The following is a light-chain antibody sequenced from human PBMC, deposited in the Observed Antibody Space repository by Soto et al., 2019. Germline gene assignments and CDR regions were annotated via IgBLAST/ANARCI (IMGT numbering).Light chain of an antibody. J-gene: IGKJ2*01. V-gene: IGKV3-20*01. Sequence: EVVLTRSPVTLSLSPGERATLSCRASQTVSNNYLAWYQQKPGQAPRLLIFGSSDRATGIPDRFSGSGSGTDFTLTISRLEPEDFAVYYCQQYGSSPPYTFGQGTKLEIK. CDR2: GSS. CDR3: QQYGSSPPYT. CDR1: QTVSNNY.